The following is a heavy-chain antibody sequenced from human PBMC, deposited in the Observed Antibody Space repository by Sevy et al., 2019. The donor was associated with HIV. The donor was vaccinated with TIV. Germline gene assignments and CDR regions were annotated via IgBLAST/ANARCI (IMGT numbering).Heavy chain of an antibody. D-gene: IGHD2-2*01. CDR1: GFSFNSFN. CDR2: ISTSSNTI. Sequence: GGSLRLSCAASGFSFNSFNMNWVRQATGKGLEWVAHISTSSNTIYYADSVKGRFTISRDNAKNSLYLQMNSLRAEDMAVYYCARGFCISSSCSGSSWGQGTLVTVSS. V-gene: IGHV3-48*01. CDR3: ARGFCISSSCSGSS. J-gene: IGHJ5*02.